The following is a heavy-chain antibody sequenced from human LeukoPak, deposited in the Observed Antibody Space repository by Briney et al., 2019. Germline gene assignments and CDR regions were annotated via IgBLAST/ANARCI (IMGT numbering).Heavy chain of an antibody. D-gene: IGHD3-10*01. V-gene: IGHV4-61*09. CDR2: INHSGST. J-gene: IGHJ4*02. Sequence: SQTLSLTCTVSGGSISSGSYYWSWIRQPAGKGLEWIGEINHSGSTNYNPSLKSRVTISVDTSKNQFSLKLSSVTAADTAVYYCARAWFGIGDYWGQGTLVTVSS. CDR1: GGSISSGSYY. CDR3: ARAWFGIGDY.